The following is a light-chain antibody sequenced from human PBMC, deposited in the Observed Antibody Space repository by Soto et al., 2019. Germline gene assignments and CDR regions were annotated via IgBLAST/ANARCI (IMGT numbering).Light chain of an antibody. J-gene: IGKJ2*01. CDR2: AAS. CDR1: QSISSY. V-gene: IGKV1-39*01. CDR3: QQSYSTPRS. Sequence: DIQMTQSPSSLSASVGDRVTITCRASQSISSYLNWYQQKPGKAPKLLIYAASSLQSGITSRFSGSGSGTDFTITISSLQPQDFATYYCQQSYSTPRSFGQGTKLEIK.